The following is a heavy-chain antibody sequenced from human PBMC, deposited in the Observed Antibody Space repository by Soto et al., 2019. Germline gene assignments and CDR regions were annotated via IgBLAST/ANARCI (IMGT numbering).Heavy chain of an antibody. D-gene: IGHD3-10*01. J-gene: IGHJ4*02. CDR1: GDSVSNNSVA. V-gene: IGHV6-1*01. CDR3: ARTLRGRGVKYFDD. Sequence: SQTLSLTCAISGDSVSNNSVAWYWVRQSPSRGLEWLGRTYYRSKWHYDYAPSVRSRITINPDTSKNHFSLQLNSVSPEDAAVYYCARTLRGRGVKYFDDWGQGTLVTVSS. CDR2: TYYRSKWHY.